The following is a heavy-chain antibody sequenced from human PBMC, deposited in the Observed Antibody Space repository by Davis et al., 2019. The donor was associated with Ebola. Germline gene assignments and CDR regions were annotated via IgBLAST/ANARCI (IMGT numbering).Heavy chain of an antibody. CDR1: GFTFSSYW. J-gene: IGHJ6*02. Sequence: GESLKISCAASGFTFSSYWMHWVRQAPGKGLVWVSRINSDGSSTSYADSVKGRFTISRDNSNNTLSLQMNSLRPEDTGMYYCAKVSPRAYGMDVWGRGTTVTVSS. CDR3: AKVSPRAYGMDV. CDR2: INSDGSST. V-gene: IGHV3-74*01.